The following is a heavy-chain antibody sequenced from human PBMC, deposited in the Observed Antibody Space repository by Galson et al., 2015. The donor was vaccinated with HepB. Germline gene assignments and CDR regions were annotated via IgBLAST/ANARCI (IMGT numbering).Heavy chain of an antibody. D-gene: IGHD4-17*01. V-gene: IGHV3-23*01. CDR3: AKDGGIHDYGDYEYYFDY. CDR1: GFTFSSYA. J-gene: IGHJ4*02. CDR2: IMGSGVTT. Sequence: SLRLSCAASGFTFSSYAMSWVRQAPGKGLGGVSVIMGSGVTTPYADSVKGRFTFSRDNSKKTLYLQRNSLRAEDTAVYYCAKDGGIHDYGDYEYYFDYWGQGTLVTVSS.